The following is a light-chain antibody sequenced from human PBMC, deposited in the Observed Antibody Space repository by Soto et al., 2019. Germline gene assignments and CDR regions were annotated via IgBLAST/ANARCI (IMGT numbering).Light chain of an antibody. V-gene: IGLV2-8*01. Sequence: QSALTQPPSASGSPGQSVTISCTGTSSDVGGYNYVSWYQQHPGKAPKLMIYEVSKRPSGVPDRFSGSKSGNTASLTVSGLQAEGEADYYCSSYAGSNNRVFGTGTKVTVL. CDR1: SSDVGGYNY. CDR3: SSYAGSNNRV. CDR2: EVS. J-gene: IGLJ1*01.